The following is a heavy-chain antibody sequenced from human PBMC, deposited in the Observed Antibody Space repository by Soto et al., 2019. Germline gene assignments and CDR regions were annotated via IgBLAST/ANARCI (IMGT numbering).Heavy chain of an antibody. CDR1: GGSISSGDYY. J-gene: IGHJ5*02. Sequence: PSETLSLTCTVSGGSISSGDYYWSWIRQPPGKGLEWIGYIYYSGSTYYNPSLKSRVTISVDTSKNQFSLKLSSVTAADTAVYYCAGAGTGDWFDPWGQGTLVTVSS. V-gene: IGHV4-30-4*01. CDR3: AGAGTGDWFDP. CDR2: IYYSGST.